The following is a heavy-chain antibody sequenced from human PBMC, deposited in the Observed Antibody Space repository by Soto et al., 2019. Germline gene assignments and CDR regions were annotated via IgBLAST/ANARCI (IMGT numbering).Heavy chain of an antibody. V-gene: IGHV3-23*01. CDR1: GFTFSSYA. CDR2: ISGSGGST. J-gene: IGHJ1*01. D-gene: IGHD2-15*01. CDR3: AKAQDIVVVVAAQWYFQH. Sequence: GGSLRLSCAASGFTFSSYAMSWVRQAPGKGLEWVSAISGSGGSTYYADSVKGRFTISRDNSKNTLYLQMNSLRAEDTAVYYCAKAQDIVVVVAAQWYFQHWGQGTLVTVSS.